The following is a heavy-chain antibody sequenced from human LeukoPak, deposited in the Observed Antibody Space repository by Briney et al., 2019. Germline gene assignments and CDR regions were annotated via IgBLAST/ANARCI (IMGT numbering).Heavy chain of an antibody. CDR2: IHPNNGDT. Sequence: GDSVKVSCKASGYTFSGTGWYLYWLRQAPGQGLECMGWIHPNNGDTAYAQKFEGRVAMTRDTSISTAYMELRRLRPDDTAVYFCARDGPAQMVDPDYWGQGTLVTVSS. V-gene: IGHV1-2*02. D-gene: IGHD3-10*01. CDR1: GYTFSGTGWY. CDR3: ARDGPAQMVDPDY. J-gene: IGHJ4*02.